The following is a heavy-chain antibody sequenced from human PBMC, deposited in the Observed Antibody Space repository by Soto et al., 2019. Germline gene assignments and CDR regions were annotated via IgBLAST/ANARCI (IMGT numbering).Heavy chain of an antibody. V-gene: IGHV3-30*18. J-gene: IGHJ4*02. Sequence: GGSLRLSCAASGFTFNTFGMHWVRQAPGKGLEWVAVISYDGSDKYYSDSVRGRFTISRDNSMNTLYLQMNSLRTEDTAVYYCAKSPNFYCSSYHCYKYYFDYWGQGTLFTVSS. CDR1: GFTFNTFG. CDR3: AKSPNFYCSSYHCYKYYFDY. D-gene: IGHD2-2*01. CDR2: ISYDGSDK.